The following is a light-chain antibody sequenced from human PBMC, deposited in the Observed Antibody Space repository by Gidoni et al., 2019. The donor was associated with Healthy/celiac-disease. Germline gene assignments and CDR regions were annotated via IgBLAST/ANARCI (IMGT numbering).Light chain of an antibody. CDR3: SSYAGSNNVV. CDR1: SSHVGDYNY. CDR2: EVS. J-gene: IGLJ2*01. Sequence: SALPQPPSASGSPGQSVTISCTGTSSHVGDYNYVSGYQQQPGKAPKLMIYEVSKRPSGVPDRFSGSKSGNKASLTVSGLQAEDEADYYCSSYAGSNNVVFGGGTKLTVL. V-gene: IGLV2-8*01.